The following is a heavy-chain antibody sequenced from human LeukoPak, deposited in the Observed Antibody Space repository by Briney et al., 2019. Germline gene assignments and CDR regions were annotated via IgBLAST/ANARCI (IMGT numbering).Heavy chain of an antibody. J-gene: IGHJ6*02. D-gene: IGHD5-18*01. Sequence: SETLSLTCTVSGGSITYYYWTWIRQPPGKGLEWIGYIYHSGSTNYNPSLKSRVTISVDTSKNQFSLKLTSVTAADTAVYYCARARTQQQWCSMDVWGQGTTVTVSS. CDR3: ARARTQQQWCSMDV. CDR2: IYHSGST. V-gene: IGHV4-59*01. CDR1: GGSITYYY.